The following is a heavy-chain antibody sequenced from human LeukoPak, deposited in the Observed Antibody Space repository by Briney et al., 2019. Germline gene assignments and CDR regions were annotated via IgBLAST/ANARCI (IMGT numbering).Heavy chain of an antibody. CDR1: GYTFTSYY. CDR2: INPSGGST. D-gene: IGHD1-26*01. Sequence: ASVKVSXKASGYTFTSYYMHWVRQAPGQGLEWMGIINPSGGSTSYAQKFQGRVTMTRDTSTSTVYMELSSLRSEDTAVYYCARASIVGATTPYFDYWGQGTLVTVSS. V-gene: IGHV1-46*01. J-gene: IGHJ4*02. CDR3: ARASIVGATTPYFDY.